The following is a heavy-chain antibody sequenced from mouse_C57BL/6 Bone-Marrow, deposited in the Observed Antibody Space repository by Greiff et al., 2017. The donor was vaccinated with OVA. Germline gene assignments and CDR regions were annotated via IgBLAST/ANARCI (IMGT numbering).Heavy chain of an antibody. J-gene: IGHJ1*03. D-gene: IGHD2-4*01. V-gene: IGHV5-4*01. CDR2: ISDGGSYT. Sequence: EVKLVESGGGLVKPGGSLKLSCAASGFTFSSYAMSWVRQTPEKRLEWVATISDGGSYTYYPDNVKGRFTISRDNAKNNLYLQMSHLKSEDTAMYYCARDRLRNWYFDVWGTGTTVTVSS. CDR1: GFTFSSYA. CDR3: ARDRLRNWYFDV.